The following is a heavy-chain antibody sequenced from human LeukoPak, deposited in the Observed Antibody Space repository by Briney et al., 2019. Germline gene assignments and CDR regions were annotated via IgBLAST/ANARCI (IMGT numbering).Heavy chain of an antibody. Sequence: PSETLSVTCTVSGYSINSGYFWGWIRQPPGKGLEYIGTIFHSGTTYYNPSLKSRVTISLDTSTNDFSLKLSSVTAADTAVYYCARALRSGSNYFFYGMDVWGKGTTVTVSS. CDR3: ARALRSGSNYFFYGMDV. V-gene: IGHV4-38-2*02. CDR1: GYSINSGYF. D-gene: IGHD3-10*01. J-gene: IGHJ6*04. CDR2: IFHSGTT.